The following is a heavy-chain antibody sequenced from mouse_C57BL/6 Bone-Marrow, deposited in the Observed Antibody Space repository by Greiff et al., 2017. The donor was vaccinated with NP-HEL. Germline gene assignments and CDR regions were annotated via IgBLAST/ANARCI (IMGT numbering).Heavy chain of an antibody. CDR3: ATIYYGNLAWFAY. J-gene: IGHJ3*01. V-gene: IGHV1-7*01. CDR2: INPSSGYT. D-gene: IGHD2-1*01. Sequence: QVQLQQSGAELAKPGASVKLSCKASGYTFTSYWMHWVKQRPGQGLEWIGYINPSSGYTKYNQKFKDKATLTADKSSSTAYMQLSILTYEDSAVYYCATIYYGNLAWFAYWGQGTLVTVS. CDR1: GYTFTSYW.